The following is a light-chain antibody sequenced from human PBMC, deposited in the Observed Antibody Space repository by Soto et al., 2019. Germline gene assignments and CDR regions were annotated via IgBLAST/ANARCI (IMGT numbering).Light chain of an antibody. CDR3: LLYYGGAQLV. Sequence: QSVVTQEPSLTVSPGGTVTLTCASSTGAVTSGNYPSWFQQRPGQAPRTLIYTTNSKHSWTPARFSGSLLGDKAALTLSGVQPADEADYYCLLYYGGAQLVFGGGTKVTVL. V-gene: IGLV7-43*01. J-gene: IGLJ3*02. CDR2: TTN. CDR1: TGAVTSGNY.